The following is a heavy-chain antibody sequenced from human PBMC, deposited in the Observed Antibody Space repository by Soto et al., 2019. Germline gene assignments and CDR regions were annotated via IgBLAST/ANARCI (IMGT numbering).Heavy chain of an antibody. CDR3: TRDLSVLRYFDWLSMGYYYYGMDV. V-gene: IGHV3-49*03. Sequence: GGSLRLSCTASGFTFGDYAMSWFRQAPGKGLEWVGFIRSKAYGGTTEYAASVKGRFTISRDDSKSIAYLQMNSLKNEDTAVYYCTRDLSVLRYFDWLSMGYYYYGMDVWGQGTTVTVSS. CDR1: GFTFGDYA. J-gene: IGHJ6*02. D-gene: IGHD3-9*01. CDR2: IRSKAYGGTT.